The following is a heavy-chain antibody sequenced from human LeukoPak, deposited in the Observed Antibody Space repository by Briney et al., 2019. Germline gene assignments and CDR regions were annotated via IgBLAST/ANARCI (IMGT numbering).Heavy chain of an antibody. Sequence: GGSLRLSCAASGFTFSTYGMHWVRHAPGKGLEWVAVIWYDGSHEYYGDSVKGRFTISRDNSRNTLFLQMNSLRVEDTAVYYCVRSRGLYGDYVLGYWGQGALVTVSS. V-gene: IGHV3-33*01. CDR3: VRSRGLYGDYVLGY. CDR2: IWYDGSHE. J-gene: IGHJ4*02. CDR1: GFTFSTYG. D-gene: IGHD4-17*01.